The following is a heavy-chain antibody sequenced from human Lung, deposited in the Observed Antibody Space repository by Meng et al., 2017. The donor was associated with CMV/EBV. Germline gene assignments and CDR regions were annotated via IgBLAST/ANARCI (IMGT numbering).Heavy chain of an antibody. CDR1: GYNFTGYY. V-gene: IGHV1-2*02. Sequence: ASVKVSCKASGYNFTGYYMHWVRQAPGQGLEWMGWINPNSGDTNYAQKFQGRVTMTGDTSITTAYMELSRLRSDDMAVYYCARVKRYCTGGSYSSTGYYGMDVWGQGTTVTVSS. CDR2: INPNSGDT. J-gene: IGHJ6*02. CDR3: ARVKRYCTGGSYSSTGYYGMDV. D-gene: IGHD2-15*01.